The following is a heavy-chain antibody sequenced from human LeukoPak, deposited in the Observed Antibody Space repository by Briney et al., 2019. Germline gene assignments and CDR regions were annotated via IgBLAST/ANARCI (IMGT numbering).Heavy chain of an antibody. Sequence: AESMILSSAASGFTFSSYSMNWDSQAPGKGLEWVSSIISSRSYIYYADSVKGRLTISRDNAKNSLYLQMNSLRAEDTAVYYCARDMRGDSSSWDTDHGAFDIWGQGTMVTVSS. D-gene: IGHD6-13*01. CDR2: IISSRSYI. V-gene: IGHV3-21*01. CDR3: ARDMRGDSSSWDTDHGAFDI. CDR1: GFTFSSYS. J-gene: IGHJ3*02.